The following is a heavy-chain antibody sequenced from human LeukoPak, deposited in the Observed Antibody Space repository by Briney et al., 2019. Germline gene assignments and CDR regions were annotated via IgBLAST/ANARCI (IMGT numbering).Heavy chain of an antibody. D-gene: IGHD3-22*01. CDR2: FDPEDGET. Sequence: ASVKVPCKVSGYTLTELSMHWVRQAPGKGLEWMGGFDPEDGETIYAQKFQGRVTMTEDTSTDTAYMELSSLRSEDTAVYYCATPYYDSSGLFDYWGQGTLVTVSS. CDR1: GYTLTELS. V-gene: IGHV1-24*01. CDR3: ATPYYDSSGLFDY. J-gene: IGHJ4*02.